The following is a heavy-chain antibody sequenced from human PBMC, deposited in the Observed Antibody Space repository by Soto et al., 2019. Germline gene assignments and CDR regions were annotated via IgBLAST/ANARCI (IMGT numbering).Heavy chain of an antibody. J-gene: IGHJ4*02. V-gene: IGHV1-18*04. CDR2: ISTYNGNT. D-gene: IGHD2-21*02. CDR3: ARDLMVTGTYFDH. Sequence: VQLVQSGAEVKKPGASVKVSCKASGYIFTSYGITWVRQAPGQGLEWMGWISTYNGNTNYAQKLQDRVTMTTDTSTSTAYMELRSLRSDATAVYYCARDLMVTGTYFDHWGQGTLVTVSS. CDR1: GYIFTSYG.